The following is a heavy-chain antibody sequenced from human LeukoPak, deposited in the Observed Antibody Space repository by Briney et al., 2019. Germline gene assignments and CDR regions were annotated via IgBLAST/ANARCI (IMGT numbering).Heavy chain of an antibody. CDR1: GGSISSGDYY. D-gene: IGHD2-2*01. CDR2: IYYSGST. J-gene: IGHJ4*02. V-gene: IGHV4-30-4*01. CDR3: ASAYNLVPFDY. Sequence: TPSETLSLTCTVSGGSISSGDYYWSWIRQPPGKGLEWIGYIYYSGSTYYNPSLKSRVTISVDTSKNQFSLKLSSVTAADTAVYYCASAYNLVPFDYWGQGTLVTVSS.